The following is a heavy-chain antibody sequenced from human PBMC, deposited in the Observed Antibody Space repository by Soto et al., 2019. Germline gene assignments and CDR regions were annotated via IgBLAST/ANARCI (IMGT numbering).Heavy chain of an antibody. CDR1: GFTFDDYA. Sequence: EVQLVESGGGLVQPGRSLRLSCAASGFTFDDYAMHWVRQAPGKGLEWVSGISWNSGSIGYADSVKGRFTISRDNAKNSLYLQMNSLRAEDTALYYCAKDGVPAAADYYYYYGMDVWGQGTTVTVSS. CDR2: ISWNSGSI. V-gene: IGHV3-9*01. CDR3: AKDGVPAAADYYYYYGMDV. J-gene: IGHJ6*02. D-gene: IGHD2-2*01.